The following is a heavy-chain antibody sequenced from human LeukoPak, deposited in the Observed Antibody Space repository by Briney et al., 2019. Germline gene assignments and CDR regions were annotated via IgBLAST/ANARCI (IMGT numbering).Heavy chain of an antibody. V-gene: IGHV1-18*01. CDR2: ISAYNGNT. CDR3: AREGTMIVVSAYYFDY. D-gene: IGHD3-22*01. CDR1: GYTFTSYG. Sequence: GASVKVSCKASGYTFTSYGISWVRQAPGQGLEWMGWISAYNGNTNYAQKLQGRVTMTTDTSTSTAYMELRSLRSDDTAVYYCAREGTMIVVSAYYFDYWGQGTLVTVSS. J-gene: IGHJ4*02.